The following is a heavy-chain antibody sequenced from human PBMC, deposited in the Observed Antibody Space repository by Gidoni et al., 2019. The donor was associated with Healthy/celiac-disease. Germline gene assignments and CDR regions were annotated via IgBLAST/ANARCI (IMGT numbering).Heavy chain of an antibody. CDR1: GFTFSSYA. CDR2: ISYDGSNK. Sequence: QVQLVESGGGGVQPGRSLRLSCAASGFTFSSYAMHWVRQAPGKGLEWVAVISYDGSNKYYADSVKGRFTISRDNSKNTLYLQMNSLRAEDTAVYYCARCPKAEGAYYFDYWGQGTLVTVSS. V-gene: IGHV3-30*04. CDR3: ARCPKAEGAYYFDY. J-gene: IGHJ4*02. D-gene: IGHD1-26*01.